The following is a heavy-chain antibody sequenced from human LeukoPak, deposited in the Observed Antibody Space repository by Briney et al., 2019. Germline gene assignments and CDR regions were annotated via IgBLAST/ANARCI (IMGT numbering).Heavy chain of an antibody. D-gene: IGHD1-7*01. Sequence: GGSLRLSCAASGFTVSSNYMSWVRQAPGKGLEWVSVIYSGGSTYYADSVKGRFTISRDNSKNTLYLQMNSLRAEDTAVYYCASESPGGITGTIDNPWGQGTLVTVSS. CDR3: ASESPGGITGTIDNP. J-gene: IGHJ5*02. V-gene: IGHV3-66*02. CDR2: IYSGGST. CDR1: GFTVSSNY.